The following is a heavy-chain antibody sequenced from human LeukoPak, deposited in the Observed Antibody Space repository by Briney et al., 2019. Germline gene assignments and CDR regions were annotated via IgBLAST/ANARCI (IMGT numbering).Heavy chain of an antibody. Sequence: GASVKVSCKASGYTFTGYYLHWVRQAPGQGLEWVGWINPNSGGANYAQKFQGRVTMTRDTSISTAYMELTRLRSDDTAVYYCARESSGVGYIYGYFYWGQGTLVTVSS. CDR3: ARESSGVGYIYGYFY. D-gene: IGHD5-18*01. V-gene: IGHV1-2*02. J-gene: IGHJ4*02. CDR2: INPNSGGA. CDR1: GYTFTGYY.